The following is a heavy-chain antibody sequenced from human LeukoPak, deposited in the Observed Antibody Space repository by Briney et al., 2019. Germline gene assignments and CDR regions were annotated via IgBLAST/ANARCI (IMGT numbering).Heavy chain of an antibody. CDR1: GFTFSGYS. Sequence: PGGSLRLSCAASGFTFSGYSMNWVRQAPGKGLERVSSISSGSSFIYYADSVKGRFTVSRDNAKNSLCLQMNSLRAEDTAVYYCARDQGGERWFDPWGQGTLVTVSS. CDR3: ARDQGGERWFDP. D-gene: IGHD1-26*01. CDR2: ISSGSSFI. J-gene: IGHJ5*02. V-gene: IGHV3-21*01.